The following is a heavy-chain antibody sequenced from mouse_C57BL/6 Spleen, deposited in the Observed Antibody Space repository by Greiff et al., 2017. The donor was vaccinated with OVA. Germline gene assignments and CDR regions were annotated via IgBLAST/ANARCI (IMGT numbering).Heavy chain of an antibody. V-gene: IGHV1-55*01. CDR1: GYTFTSYW. Sequence: VKLQQSGAELVKPGASVKMSCKASGYTFTSYWITWVKQRPGQGLEWIGDIYPGSGSTNYNEKFKSKATLTVDKSSSTAYMQLSSLTSEDSAVYYCARLGDYALFDYWGQGTTLTVSS. J-gene: IGHJ2*01. CDR3: ARLGDYALFDY. D-gene: IGHD2-4*01. CDR2: IYPGSGST.